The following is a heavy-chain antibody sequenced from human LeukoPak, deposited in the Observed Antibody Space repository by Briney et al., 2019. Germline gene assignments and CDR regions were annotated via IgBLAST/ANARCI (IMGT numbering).Heavy chain of an antibody. Sequence: GGSLRLSCAASEFTFSSYAMIWVRQAPGKGLEWVSAISGSGGSTYYVDSVKGRFTISRDNSKNTLYLQMNSLRAEDTAIYYCAKGAITVGRGVSYFDYWGQGTLVTVSS. J-gene: IGHJ4*02. D-gene: IGHD3-10*01. CDR3: AKGAITVGRGVSYFDY. V-gene: IGHV3-23*01. CDR2: ISGSGGST. CDR1: EFTFSSYA.